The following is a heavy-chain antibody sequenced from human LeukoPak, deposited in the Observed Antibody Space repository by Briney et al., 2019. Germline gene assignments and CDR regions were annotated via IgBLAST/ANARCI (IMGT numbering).Heavy chain of an antibody. V-gene: IGHV1-2*02. J-gene: IGHJ4*02. Sequence: ASVKVSCKASGYTFTAYYLHWVRQAPGQGLEWMGWINPNSGGTNYAQKFQGRVTMTRDTSISTAYMELSRLRSDDTAVYYCARSTVTTGFDYWGQGTLVTVSS. CDR1: GYTFTAYY. D-gene: IGHD4-17*01. CDR2: INPNSGGT. CDR3: ARSTVTTGFDY.